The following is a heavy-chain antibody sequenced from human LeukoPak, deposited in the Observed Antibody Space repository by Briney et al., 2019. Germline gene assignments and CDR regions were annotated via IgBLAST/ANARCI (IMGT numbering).Heavy chain of an antibody. CDR2: INHSGST. CDR1: GGSFSGYY. J-gene: IGHJ4*02. D-gene: IGHD3-10*01. V-gene: IGHV4-34*01. CDR3: ARRGSGSYYSPNDY. Sequence: SETLSLTCAVYGGSFSGYYWSWIRQPPGKGLEWIGEINHSGSTNYNPSLKSRVTISVDTSKNQFSLKLSSVTAADTAVYYCARRGSGSYYSPNDYWGQGTLVTVSS.